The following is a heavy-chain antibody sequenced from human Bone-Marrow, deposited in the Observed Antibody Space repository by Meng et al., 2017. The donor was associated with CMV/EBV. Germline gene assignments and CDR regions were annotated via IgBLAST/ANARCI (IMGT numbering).Heavy chain of an antibody. CDR2: ITTSTTTL. D-gene: IGHD1-26*01. V-gene: IGHV3-11*01. CDR1: GFTFSDCY. Sequence: SGFTFSDCYSVSILPGPGTVVFLLSYITTSTTTLSSSPSLPPRFPISRDTAKNSLYLQMNSLRAKDTAVYYCARDRAGSYPNWFDPWGQGTLVTVSS. CDR3: ARDRAGSYPNWFDP. J-gene: IGHJ5*02.